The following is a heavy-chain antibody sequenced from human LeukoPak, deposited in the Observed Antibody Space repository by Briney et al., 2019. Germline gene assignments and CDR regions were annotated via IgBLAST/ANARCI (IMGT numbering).Heavy chain of an antibody. Sequence: PSETLSLTCAVYGGSFSGYYWSWIRQPPGKGLEWIGEINHSGSTNYNPSLKSRVTISVDTSKNQFSLKLSSVTAADTAVYYCARGGRRYCSSTSCRPFDYWGQGTLVTVSS. CDR1: GGSFSGYY. CDR3: ARGGRRYCSSTSCRPFDY. CDR2: INHSGST. D-gene: IGHD2-2*01. V-gene: IGHV4-34*01. J-gene: IGHJ4*02.